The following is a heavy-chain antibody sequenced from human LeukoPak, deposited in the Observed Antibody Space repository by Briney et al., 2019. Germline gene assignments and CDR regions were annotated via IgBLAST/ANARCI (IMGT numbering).Heavy chain of an antibody. J-gene: IGHJ4*02. D-gene: IGHD4-17*01. CDR3: ARTMTAVTTVAY. V-gene: IGHV4-39*07. CDR1: GGSISSSSYY. Sequence: SETLSLTRTVSGGSISSSSYYWAWIRQPPGKGLEWIGSIYYGGSTNYNPSLKSRVTISVDTSKNQFSLKLSSVSAADTAVYYCARTMTAVTTVAYWGQGTLVTVSS. CDR2: IYYGGST.